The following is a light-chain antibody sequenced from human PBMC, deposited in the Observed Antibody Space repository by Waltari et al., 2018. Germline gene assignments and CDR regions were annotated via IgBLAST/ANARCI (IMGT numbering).Light chain of an antibody. CDR1: NSAVGAYNL. J-gene: IGLJ3*02. CDR2: EAR. CDR3: CSYGGSYTWV. V-gene: IGLV2-23*01. Sequence: QSALTQPASVSGSPGQAINISCTGTNSAVGAYNLVPWYQQYPGRAPRLMIYEARNRPSGVSNRFSASKSGNTASLTISGLQADDEADYYCCSYGGSYTWVFGGGTKVTVL.